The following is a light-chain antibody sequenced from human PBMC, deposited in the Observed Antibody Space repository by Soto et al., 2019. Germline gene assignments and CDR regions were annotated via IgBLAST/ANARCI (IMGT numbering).Light chain of an antibody. J-gene: IGLJ1*01. Sequence: QSVLTQPRSVSGSPGQSVAISCTGTSSDIGGYNYVSWYQQHPGKAPKVVIYDVDKRPSGVPDRFSGSKSGNTASLTISALQAQDDADYSCCSNEGRTDVFGTRSKVT. V-gene: IGLV2-11*01. CDR3: CSNEGRTDV. CDR2: DVD. CDR1: SSDIGGYNY.